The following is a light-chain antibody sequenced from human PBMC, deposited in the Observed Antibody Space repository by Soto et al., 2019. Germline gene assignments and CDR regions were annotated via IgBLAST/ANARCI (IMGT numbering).Light chain of an antibody. V-gene: IGKV1-5*01. J-gene: IGKJ1*01. CDR2: GAS. CDR3: EQYRRYPWT. Sequence: DIQMTQSPSTLSASVGDRVTLTCRASQNIGLSLAWFQQKPGKAPKLLIYGASSLESGVPSRFSGSGSGTEFTLPISSLQPDDFATYYCEQYRRYPWTFGQGTKVEIK. CDR1: QNIGLS.